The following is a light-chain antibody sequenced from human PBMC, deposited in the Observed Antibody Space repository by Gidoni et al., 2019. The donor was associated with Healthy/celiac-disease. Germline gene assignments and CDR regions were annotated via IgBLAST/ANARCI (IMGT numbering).Light chain of an antibody. CDR3: QQYGSSPDT. V-gene: IGKV3D-20*01. J-gene: IGKJ2*01. CDR2: DAP. Sequence: EIVLTQSPATLSLSQGERATLSCGASQSVSSIYLAWYQQKPGLAPRLLIYDAPSSATGIPDRFSGSGSVTDFTLTISRLEPEDFAVYYCQQYGSSPDTFGQGTKLEIK. CDR1: QSVSSIY.